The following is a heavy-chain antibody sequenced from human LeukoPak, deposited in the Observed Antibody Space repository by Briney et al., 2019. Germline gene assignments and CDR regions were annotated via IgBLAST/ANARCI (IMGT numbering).Heavy chain of an antibody. CDR2: INPNSGGT. CDR1: GYTFTSYA. CDR3: ASHRYSSGRNWFDP. D-gene: IGHD6-19*01. V-gene: IGHV1-2*02. Sequence: ASVKVSCKTSGYTFTSYAMNWVRQAPGQGLEWMGWINPNSGGTNYAQKFQGRVTMTRDTSISTAYMELSRLRSDDTAVYYSASHRYSSGRNWFDPWGQGTLVTASS. J-gene: IGHJ5*02.